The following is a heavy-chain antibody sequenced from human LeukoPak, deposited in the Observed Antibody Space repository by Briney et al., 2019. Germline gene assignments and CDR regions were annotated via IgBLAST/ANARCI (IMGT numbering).Heavy chain of an antibody. CDR3: ASEASGGDY. V-gene: IGHV1-18*01. J-gene: IGHJ4*02. Sequence: ASVKVSCKASGYTFTSYDINWVRQATGQGLEWMGWISAYNGNTNYAQNLQGRVTMTTDTSTSTAYMELRSLRSEDTAVYYCASEASGGDYWGQGTLVTVSS. CDR1: GYTFTSYD. D-gene: IGHD3-10*01. CDR2: ISAYNGNT.